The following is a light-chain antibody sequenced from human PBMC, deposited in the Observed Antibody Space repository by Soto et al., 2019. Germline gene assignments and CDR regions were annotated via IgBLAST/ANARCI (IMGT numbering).Light chain of an antibody. CDR2: EVS. Sequence: QSALTQPASVSGSTGQSITISCTGTSSDVGGYNYVSWYQQHPGKAPKVVIYEVSNRPSWISNRFSGSKSGNTASLTTSGLQAEDEADYYCSSYTSSSTLVFGGGTKVTVL. V-gene: IGLV2-14*01. CDR1: SSDVGGYNY. J-gene: IGLJ2*01. CDR3: SSYTSSSTLV.